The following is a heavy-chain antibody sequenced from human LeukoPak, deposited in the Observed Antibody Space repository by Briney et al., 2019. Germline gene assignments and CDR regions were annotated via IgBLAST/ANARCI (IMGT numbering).Heavy chain of an antibody. CDR3: ARDYVGVVAATRYYYGMDV. V-gene: IGHV1-2*02. CDR1: GYTFTGYY. J-gene: IGHJ6*02. CDR2: INPNSGGT. D-gene: IGHD2-15*01. Sequence: ASVKVSRKASGYTFTGYYMHWVRQAPGQGLEWMGWINPNSGGTNYAQKFQGRVTMTRDTSISTAYMELSRLRSDDTAVYYCARDYVGVVAATRYYYGMDVWGQGTTVTVSS.